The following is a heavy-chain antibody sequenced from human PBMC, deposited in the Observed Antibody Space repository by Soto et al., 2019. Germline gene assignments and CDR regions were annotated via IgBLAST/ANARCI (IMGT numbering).Heavy chain of an antibody. D-gene: IGHD5-18*01. Sequence: PGGSLRLSCAASGFTFRSYGMSWVRQAPGKGLEWVSAIVGSGVVTYYAEYVKGRFTISRDNAKNSLYLQMNSLRAEDTAVYYCARDYSSYGHFDYWGEGILVTVSS. CDR1: GFTFRSYG. CDR3: ARDYSSYGHFDY. V-gene: IGHV3-23*01. J-gene: IGHJ4*02. CDR2: IVGSGVVT.